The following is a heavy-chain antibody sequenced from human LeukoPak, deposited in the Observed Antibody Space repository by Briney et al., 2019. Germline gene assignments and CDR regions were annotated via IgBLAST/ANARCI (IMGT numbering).Heavy chain of an antibody. CDR2: INPNSGGT. CDR1: GYTFTGYY. Sequence: ASVKVSCKASGYTFTGYYMHWLRQAPGQGLEWMGWINPNSGGTYYAQRFQRRVTMTRDTSITTAYMELSRLRCDDSGVYYCARKGSSFDYWGQGTLVTVSS. J-gene: IGHJ4*02. D-gene: IGHD6-6*01. V-gene: IGHV1-2*02. CDR3: ARKGSSFDY.